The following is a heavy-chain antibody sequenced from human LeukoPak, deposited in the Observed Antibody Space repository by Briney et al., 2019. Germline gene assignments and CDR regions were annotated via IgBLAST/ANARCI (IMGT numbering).Heavy chain of an antibody. CDR3: ARAGNTRFDY. CDR1: GFTFSNAW. V-gene: IGHV3-23*01. CDR2: ISGRDGST. Sequence: GGSLRLSCAASGFTFSNAWMSWVRQAPGKGLEWVSGISGRDGSTYHADSVKGRFTISRDNSKNTLYLQMNSLRAEDTAVYYCARAGNTRFDYWGQGTLVTVSS. D-gene: IGHD2/OR15-2a*01. J-gene: IGHJ4*02.